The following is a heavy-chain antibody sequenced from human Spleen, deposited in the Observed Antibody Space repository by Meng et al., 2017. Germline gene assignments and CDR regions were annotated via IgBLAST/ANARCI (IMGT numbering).Heavy chain of an antibody. Sequence: GGSLRLSCAAPGFTFDDYAMHWVRQAPGKGLEWVSLISWDGSSTYYADSVKGRFTISRDNSKNSLYLQMNSLRAEDTALYYCAKDIGGATSRSSWFSPYYYYGMDVWGQGTTVTVSS. V-gene: IGHV3-43D*04. CDR2: ISWDGSST. J-gene: IGHJ6*02. CDR3: AKDIGGATSRSSWFSPYYYYGMDV. CDR1: GFTFDDYA. D-gene: IGHD1-26*01.